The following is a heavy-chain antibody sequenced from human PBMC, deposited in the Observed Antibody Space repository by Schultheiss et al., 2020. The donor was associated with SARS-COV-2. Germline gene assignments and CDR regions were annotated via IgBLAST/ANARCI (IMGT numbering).Heavy chain of an antibody. D-gene: IGHD3-22*01. Sequence: SQTLSLTCAVYGGSFSGYYWSWIRQPPGKGLEWIGEINHSGSTNYNPSLKSRVTISVETSKNQFSLKLSSVTAADTAVYYCARSRYYDSSGYLVRRYNWFDPWGQGTLVTVSS. CDR2: INHSGST. J-gene: IGHJ5*02. CDR1: GGSFSGYY. V-gene: IGHV4-34*01. CDR3: ARSRYYDSSGYLVRRYNWFDP.